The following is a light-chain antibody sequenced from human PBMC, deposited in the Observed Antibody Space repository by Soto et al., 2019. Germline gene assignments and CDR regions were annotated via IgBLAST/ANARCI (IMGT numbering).Light chain of an antibody. J-gene: IGKJ1*01. CDR3: QQSGSSPWT. CDR1: RSVGRY. CDR2: AAS. Sequence: DIQMTQSPTSLSASVGDSVTITCRASRSVGRYLNWYQKRAGKAPKLLIYAASSLQTWVPSRFSGTGSATDVSLTIKSLQPEDTATYFCQQSGSSPWTFGQGTDVHI. V-gene: IGKV1-39*01.